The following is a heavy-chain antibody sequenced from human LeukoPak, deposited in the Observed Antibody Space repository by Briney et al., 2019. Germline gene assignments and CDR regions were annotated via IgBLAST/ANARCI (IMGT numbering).Heavy chain of an antibody. CDR3: ARGFCSSGSCYPGGY. CDR2: VSADNGNT. V-gene: IGHV1-18*01. CDR1: GYTFTSYG. J-gene: IGHJ4*02. Sequence: ASVKVSCKASGYTFTSYGISWVRQAPGQGLEWMGWVSADNGNTNYAQKLQGRVTMTTDTSTRTAYLELRSLRSDETAVYCCARGFCSSGSCYPGGYWGQGTLVTVSS. D-gene: IGHD2-15*01.